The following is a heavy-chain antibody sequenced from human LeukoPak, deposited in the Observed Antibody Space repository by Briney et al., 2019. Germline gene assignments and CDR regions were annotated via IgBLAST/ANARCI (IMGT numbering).Heavy chain of an antibody. V-gene: IGHV4-4*08. CDR3: ARIPLGYSGAYYFDY. D-gene: IGHD5-12*01. CDR2: ISASVYV. Sequence: ASETLSLTCTGSRVSISGSIRSYYWSWLRQAPGKGLEWIGCISASVYVNYNPALRSRVTISVATSTNKFFLNLSSVSAADTAVYYCARIPLGYSGAYYFDYWGQGTLVTVSP. J-gene: IGHJ4*02. CDR1: RVSISGSIRSYY.